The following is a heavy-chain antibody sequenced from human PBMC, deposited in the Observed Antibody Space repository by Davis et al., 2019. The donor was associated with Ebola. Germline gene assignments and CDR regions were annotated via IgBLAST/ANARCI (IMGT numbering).Heavy chain of an antibody. Sequence: PGGSLRLSCAASGFTFSDYYMSWIRQAPGKGLEWVSYISSSGSTIYYADSVKGRFTISRDNAKNSLYLQMNSLRAEDTAVYYCARDLYSSGWYAYYYYGMDVWGQGTTVTVSS. V-gene: IGHV3-11*01. CDR2: ISSSGSTI. J-gene: IGHJ6*02. D-gene: IGHD6-19*01. CDR3: ARDLYSSGWYAYYYYGMDV. CDR1: GFTFSDYY.